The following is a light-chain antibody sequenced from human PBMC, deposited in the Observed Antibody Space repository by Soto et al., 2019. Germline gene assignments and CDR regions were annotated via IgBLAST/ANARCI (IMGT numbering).Light chain of an antibody. CDR2: WAS. CDR3: QQYYSTPYT. CDR1: QSVLYSSNNENY. Sequence: DIVMTQSPDSLAVSLGERATINCKSSQSVLYSSNNENYLTWYQQKPGQPPKLLISWASTRESGVPDRFSGSGSGTDFTLTISSLQAEDVAVYYCQQYYSTPYTFGQGTKVEI. V-gene: IGKV4-1*01. J-gene: IGKJ2*01.